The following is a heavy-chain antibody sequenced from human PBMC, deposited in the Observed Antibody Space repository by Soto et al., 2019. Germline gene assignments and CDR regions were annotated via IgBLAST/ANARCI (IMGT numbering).Heavy chain of an antibody. Sequence: QVQLQESGPGLVKPSQTLSLTCTVSGGSISSGGYYWSWIRQHPGKGLEWIGYIYYIGSTYYNPSLSSRVTISVYMSQNQFSLKLTSVTAADTAVYYWPRDLRFWDFYGLDVWGQGTTVTVSS. J-gene: IGHJ6*02. D-gene: IGHD3-3*01. CDR1: GGSISSGGYY. CDR2: IYYIGST. V-gene: IGHV4-31*03. CDR3: PRDLRFWDFYGLDV.